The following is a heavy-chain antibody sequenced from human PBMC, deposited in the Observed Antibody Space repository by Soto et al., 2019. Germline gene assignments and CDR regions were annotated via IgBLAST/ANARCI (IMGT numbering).Heavy chain of an antibody. CDR2: ISGGGGST. V-gene: IGHV3-23*01. CDR3: AKVTYSYGYDAFDI. Sequence: GGSLRLSCAASGFTFSSYAMSWVRQAPGKGLEWVSVISGGGGSTYYPDCVKCRFTISRENSKNTLYLQMNSLRAEDTVVYYCAKVTYSYGYDAFDIWGQGTMVTVSS. CDR1: GFTFSSYA. D-gene: IGHD5-18*01. J-gene: IGHJ3*02.